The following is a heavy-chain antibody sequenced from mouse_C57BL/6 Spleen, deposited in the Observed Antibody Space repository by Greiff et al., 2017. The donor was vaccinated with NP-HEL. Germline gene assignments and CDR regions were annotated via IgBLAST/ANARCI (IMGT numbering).Heavy chain of an antibody. J-gene: IGHJ2*01. CDR1: GFNIKDDY. CDR3: TTGGYDVGFDY. V-gene: IGHV14-4*01. CDR2: IDPENGDT. Sequence: VQLQQSGAELVRPGASVKLSCTASGFNIKDDYMHWVKQRPEQGLEWIGWIDPENGDTEYASKFQGKATITADTSSNTAYLQLSSLTSEDTAVYYCTTGGYDVGFDYWGQGTTLTVSS. D-gene: IGHD2-14*01.